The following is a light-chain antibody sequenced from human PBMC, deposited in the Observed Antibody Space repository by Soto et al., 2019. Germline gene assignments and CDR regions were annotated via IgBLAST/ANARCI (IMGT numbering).Light chain of an antibody. V-gene: IGKV3-15*01. Sequence: EIVMTQSPATLSVSPGERATLSCRASQSVRSDLAGYQQKPGQAPRLLVYGASTRATGMAARFIGSASGTEFTLTISSLQSADFAVYCCQQYNHWPHTFGQGTKLEI. CDR1: QSVRSD. CDR3: QQYNHWPHT. CDR2: GAS. J-gene: IGKJ2*01.